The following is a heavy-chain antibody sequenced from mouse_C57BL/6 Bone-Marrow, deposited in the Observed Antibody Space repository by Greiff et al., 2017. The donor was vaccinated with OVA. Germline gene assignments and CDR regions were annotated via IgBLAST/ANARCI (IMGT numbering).Heavy chain of an antibody. CDR3: ARYGYDGGWFAY. CDR1: GFTFTDYY. CDR2: IRNKANGYTT. D-gene: IGHD2-2*01. J-gene: IGHJ3*01. V-gene: IGHV7-3*01. Sequence: DVHLVESGGGLVQPGGSLSLSCAASGFTFTDYYMSWVRQPPGKALEWLGFIRNKANGYTTEYSASVKGRFTISRDNSQSILYLQMNALRAEDSATYYCARYGYDGGWFAYWGQGTLVTVSA.